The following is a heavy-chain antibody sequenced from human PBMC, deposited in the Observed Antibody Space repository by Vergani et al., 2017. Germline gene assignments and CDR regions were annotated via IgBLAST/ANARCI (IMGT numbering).Heavy chain of an antibody. V-gene: IGHV3-9*02. CDR1: GFTSAGYA. Sequence: EVQLEESGGGLVLPGRSLRLSCVASGFTSAGYAMHWVRQAPGKGLEWVSCISWNSNSIGYADSVKGRFTISRDNAKNSLYLQMNSLRAEDTALYYCAKDLGTSSGGGWFDPWDQGTLVTVSS. CDR2: ISWNSNSI. D-gene: IGHD6-6*01. J-gene: IGHJ5*02. CDR3: AKDLGTSSGGGWFDP.